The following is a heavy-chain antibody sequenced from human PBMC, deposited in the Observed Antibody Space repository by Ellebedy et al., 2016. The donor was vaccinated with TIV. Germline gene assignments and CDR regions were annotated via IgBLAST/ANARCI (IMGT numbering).Heavy chain of an antibody. D-gene: IGHD3-10*01. V-gene: IGHV4-31*03. Sequence: MPSETLSLTCTVSGGSISSGAFYWTWIRQQPGKGLEWIGNIYYSGSTYYRPSLKSRITISLDTFKNQFSLRLSSVTAADTAVYYCAKDEGGSGSLSYWGQGTLVTVSS. CDR3: AKDEGGSGSLSY. J-gene: IGHJ4*02. CDR2: IYYSGST. CDR1: GGSISSGAFY.